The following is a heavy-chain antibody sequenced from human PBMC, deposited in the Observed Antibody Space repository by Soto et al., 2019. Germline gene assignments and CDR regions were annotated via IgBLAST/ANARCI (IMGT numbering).Heavy chain of an antibody. J-gene: IGHJ4*02. CDR1: GFTFSSYW. CDR3: ARDGQQWLGPGNY. D-gene: IGHD6-19*01. V-gene: IGHV3-7*01. CDR2: IKQDGREK. Sequence: EVQLVESGGGLVQPGGSLRLSCVASGFTFSSYWMSWVRQAPGKGLEWVANIKQDGREKYYVDSVKGRFTISRDNAKNSLYLQMNSLRAEDTAVYYCARDGQQWLGPGNYWGQGTLVTVSS.